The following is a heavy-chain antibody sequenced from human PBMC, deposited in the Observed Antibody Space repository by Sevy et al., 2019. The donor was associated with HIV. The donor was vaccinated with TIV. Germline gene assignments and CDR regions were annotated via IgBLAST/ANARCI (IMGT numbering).Heavy chain of an antibody. Sequence: GGSLRLSCAASGFTFSNAWMTWVRQAPGKGLEWVGRIKRKSDGGTSDYAAPVQGRFTFSRDDSTNTVYLQMNSLRADDTGVYYCATGVYITGTSHYWGQGTLVTVSS. V-gene: IGHV3-15*05. D-gene: IGHD1-20*01. J-gene: IGHJ4*02. CDR3: ATGVYITGTSHY. CDR2: IKRKSDGGTS. CDR1: GFTFSNAW.